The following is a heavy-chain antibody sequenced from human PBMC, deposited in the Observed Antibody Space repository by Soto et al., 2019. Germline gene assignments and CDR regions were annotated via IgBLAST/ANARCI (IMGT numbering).Heavy chain of an antibody. D-gene: IGHD5-18*01. CDR2: IYYSGST. CDR1: GGSISSGDYY. CDR3: ARAWIQLWSRVDY. V-gene: IGHV4-30-4*01. J-gene: IGHJ4*02. Sequence: SETLSLTCTVSGGSISSGDYYWSWIRQPPGKGLEWIGYIYYSGSTYYNPSLKSRVTISVDTSKNQFSLKLSSVTAADTAVYYCARAWIQLWSRVDYWGQGTLVTVSS.